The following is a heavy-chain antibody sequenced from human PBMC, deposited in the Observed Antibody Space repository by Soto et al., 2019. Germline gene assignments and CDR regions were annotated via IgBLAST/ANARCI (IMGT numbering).Heavy chain of an antibody. CDR3: ARYYYDSSGYYPL. D-gene: IGHD3-22*01. V-gene: IGHV3-20*04. CDR2: INWNGGST. J-gene: IGHJ4*02. Sequence: GGSLRLSCAASGFTFDDYGMSWVRQAPGKGLEWVSGINWNGGSTGYADSVKGRFTISRDNSKNTLYLQMNSLRAEDTAVYYCARYYYDSSGYYPLWGQGTLVTVSS. CDR1: GFTFDDYG.